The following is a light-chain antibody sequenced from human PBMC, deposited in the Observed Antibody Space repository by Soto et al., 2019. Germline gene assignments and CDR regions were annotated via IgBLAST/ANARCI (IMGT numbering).Light chain of an antibody. CDR2: TAS. CDR1: QDIGHW. J-gene: IGKJ4*01. CDR3: QQGASFPLT. V-gene: IGKV1-12*01. Sequence: DIQMTQSPSSVSASVGDRVTIPCRASQDIGHWLAWFQQRPEEAPRLLIYTASSSESGVPSRFSGSGSGTEFTLTINSLQPEDFATYYCQQGASFPLTFGGGTIVEI.